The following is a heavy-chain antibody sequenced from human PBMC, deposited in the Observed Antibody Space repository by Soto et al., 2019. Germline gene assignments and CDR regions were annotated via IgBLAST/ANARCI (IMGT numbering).Heavy chain of an antibody. J-gene: IGHJ6*02. Sequence: SVKVSCKASGGTFSRYAISWVRQAPGQGLDWMGGIIPIFGTANYAQTFQGRVTITADESTSTAYMELSSLRSEDTAVYYCATSRLTGTPYHNYYGMDVWGQGTTVTVSS. V-gene: IGHV1-69*13. CDR3: ATSRLTGTPYHNYYGMDV. CDR2: IIPIFGTA. D-gene: IGHD1-1*01. CDR1: GGTFSRYA.